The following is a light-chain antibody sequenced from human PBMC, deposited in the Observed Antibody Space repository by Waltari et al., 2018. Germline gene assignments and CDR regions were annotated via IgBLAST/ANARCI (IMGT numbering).Light chain of an antibody. V-gene: IGLV3-1*01. Sequence: SYELTQPPSVSVSPGQTASITCSGDNLGDKYACWYQQKPGQSPVLVFYQDSKRPSGTPERFSGSNSGNTATLTISGTQAMDEADYYCQAWDSRTAGVFGGGTKLTVL. J-gene: IGLJ2*01. CDR2: QDS. CDR1: NLGDKY. CDR3: QAWDSRTAGV.